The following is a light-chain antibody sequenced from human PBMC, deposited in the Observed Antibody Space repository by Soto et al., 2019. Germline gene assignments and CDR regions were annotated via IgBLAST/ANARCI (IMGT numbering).Light chain of an antibody. J-gene: IGLJ1*01. CDR2: GDN. CDR3: QSYDSSLNRV. Sequence: QSVLTQPPSVSGAPGQRITISCTGSSSNIGARYDVHWYRQLPGTAPKLLLYGDNNRPSGVPDRFSGSRSGASASLAITGLQADDEADYFCQSYDSSLNRVFGTGTKLTV. CDR1: SSNIGARYD. V-gene: IGLV1-40*01.